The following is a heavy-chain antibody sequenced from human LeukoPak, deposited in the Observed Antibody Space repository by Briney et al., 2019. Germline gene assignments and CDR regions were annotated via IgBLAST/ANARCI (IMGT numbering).Heavy chain of an antibody. CDR2: IIPIFGTA. J-gene: IGHJ6*03. V-gene: IGHV1-69*01. Sequence: SVKVSCKASGGTFSSYAISWVRQAPGQGLEWMGGIIPIFGTANYAQKFQGRVTITADESTSTAYMELSSLRSEDTAVYYCASPGYCSSTSCSAAYYYYYMDVWGKGTTVTVSS. D-gene: IGHD2-2*03. CDR3: ASPGYCSSTSCSAAYYYYYMDV. CDR1: GGTFSSYA.